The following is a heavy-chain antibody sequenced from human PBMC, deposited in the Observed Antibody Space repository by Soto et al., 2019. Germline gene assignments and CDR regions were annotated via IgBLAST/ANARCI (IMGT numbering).Heavy chain of an antibody. CDR2: TYYRSKWYY. CDR1: GDSVCSNSAG. D-gene: IGHD1-26*01. V-gene: IGHV6-1*01. CDR3: ARGEQYSGRIFDY. Sequence: PSQTLSLPCAITGDSVCSNSAGWSWVRQSPSRGLEWLGRTYYRSKWYYEYAVSVRGRITINPDTSKNQYSLQLNSVTPEDTAVYFCARGEQYSGRIFDYWGQGTLVTVSS. J-gene: IGHJ4*01.